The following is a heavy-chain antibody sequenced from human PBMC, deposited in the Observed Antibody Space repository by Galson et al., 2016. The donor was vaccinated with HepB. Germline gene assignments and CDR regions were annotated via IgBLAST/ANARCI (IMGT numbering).Heavy chain of an antibody. CDR1: H. V-gene: IGHV3-66*01. J-gene: IGHJ6*02. D-gene: IGHD6-13*01. CDR2: INSGGST. CDR3: ARDRQYSSSWPRRTYYYGMDV. Sequence: HINWVRQAPGKGLEWVSLINSGGSTYYADSVKGRFTSSRDNSKNTVYLQMNSLRVEDTAVYYCARDRQYSSSWPRRTYYYGMDVWGQGTTVTVSS.